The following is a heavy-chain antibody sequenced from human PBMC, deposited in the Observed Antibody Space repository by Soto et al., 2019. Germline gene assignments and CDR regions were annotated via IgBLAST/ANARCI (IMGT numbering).Heavy chain of an antibody. CDR2: IYTSGST. D-gene: IGHD6-13*01. CDR3: ARDLSSWYPTGFDY. CDR1: GGSISSYY. V-gene: IGHV4-4*07. Sequence: SETLSLTSTVSGGSISSYYWSWIRQPAGKGLEWIGRIYTSGSTNYNPSLKSRVTMSVDTSKNQFSLKLSSVTAADTAVYYCARDLSSWYPTGFDYWGQGTLVTVSS. J-gene: IGHJ4*02.